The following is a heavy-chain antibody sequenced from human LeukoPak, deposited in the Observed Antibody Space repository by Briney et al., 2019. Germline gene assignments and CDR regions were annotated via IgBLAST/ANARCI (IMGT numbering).Heavy chain of an antibody. CDR1: GFTFSRYS. CDR2: ISTSSTYI. CDR3: ARGSPTVVGPPAIERAPYLDC. D-gene: IGHD2-2*02. J-gene: IGHJ4*02. V-gene: IGHV3-21*01. Sequence: GGSLRLSCAASGFTFSRYSMNWVRQAPGKGLEWVSSISTSSTYIYYADSVKGRFTISRDNAKNSLYLQMNSLRAEDTAVYYCARGSPTVVGPPAIERAPYLDCWGQGTLVTVSS.